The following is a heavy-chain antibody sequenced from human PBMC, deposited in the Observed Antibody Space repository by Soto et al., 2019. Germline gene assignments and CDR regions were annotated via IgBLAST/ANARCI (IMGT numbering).Heavy chain of an antibody. V-gene: IGHV3-64D*08. CDR2: ISSNGGST. CDR1: GFTFSSYA. D-gene: IGHD1-26*01. J-gene: IGHJ4*02. Sequence: GGSLRLSCSASGFTFSSYAMHWVRQAPGKGLEYVSAISSNGGSTYYADSVKGRFTISRDNSKNTLYLQMSSLRAEDTAVYYCVKGDPYPLGATQEFDYWGQGTLVTVSS. CDR3: VKGDPYPLGATQEFDY.